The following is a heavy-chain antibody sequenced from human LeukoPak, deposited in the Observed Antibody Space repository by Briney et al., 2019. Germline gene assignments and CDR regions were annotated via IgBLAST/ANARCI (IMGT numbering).Heavy chain of an antibody. J-gene: IGHJ4*02. Sequence: GGSLRLSCAASGFTFSSYAMHWDRQAPGKGLEWVAVISYDGSNKYYADSVKGRFTISRDNSKNTLYLQMNSLRAEDTAVYYCARNSAPPDYWGQGTLVTVSS. D-gene: IGHD2-21*01. V-gene: IGHV3-30-3*01. CDR1: GFTFSSYA. CDR3: ARNSAPPDY. CDR2: ISYDGSNK.